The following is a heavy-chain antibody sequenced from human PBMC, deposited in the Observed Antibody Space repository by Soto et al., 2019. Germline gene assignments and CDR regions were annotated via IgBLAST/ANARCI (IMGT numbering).Heavy chain of an antibody. CDR1: GFTFSSYS. CDR2: ISSSSSTI. Sequence: GGSLRLSCAASGFTFSSYSMNWVRQAPGKGLEWVSYISSSSSTIYYADSVKGRFTISRDNAKNSLYLQMNSLRAEDTAVYYCARDRPEYYFDYWGQGTLVTVSS. V-gene: IGHV3-48*01. CDR3: ARDRPEYYFDY. D-gene: IGHD6-6*01. J-gene: IGHJ4*02.